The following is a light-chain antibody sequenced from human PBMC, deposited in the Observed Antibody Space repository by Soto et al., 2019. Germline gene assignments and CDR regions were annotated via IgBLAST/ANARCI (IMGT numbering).Light chain of an antibody. J-gene: IGKJ1*01. CDR1: QTISSW. V-gene: IGKV1-5*03. CDR3: QKYNSAPRT. CDR2: KAS. Sequence: IQITQSPSTLSGSVGDRVTITCRASQTISSWLAWYQQKPGKAPKLLIYKASTLKSGVPSRFSGSGSGTEFTLTISSLQPEDVATYYCQKYNSAPRTFGQGTKVDTK.